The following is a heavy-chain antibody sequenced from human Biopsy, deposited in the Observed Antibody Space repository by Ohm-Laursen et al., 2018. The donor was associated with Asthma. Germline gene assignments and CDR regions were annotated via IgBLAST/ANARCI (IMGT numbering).Heavy chain of an antibody. CDR2: INTNTGNP. CDR1: GGTFNYA. CDR3: ARGLLGMDV. V-gene: IGHV7-4-1*02. Sequence: SVKVSCKASGGTFNYAITWVRQAPGQGLEWMGRINTNTGNPTYAQGFTGRFVFSLDTSVSTAYLQISSLKADDTAVYYCARGLLGMDVWGQGTTVTVS. D-gene: IGHD2-15*01. J-gene: IGHJ6*02.